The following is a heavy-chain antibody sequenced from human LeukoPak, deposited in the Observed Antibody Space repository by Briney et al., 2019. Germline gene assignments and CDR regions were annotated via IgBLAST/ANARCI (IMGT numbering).Heavy chain of an antibody. CDR1: GFTFSGYS. J-gene: IGHJ4*02. Sequence: GGSLRLSCAASGFTFSGYSMNWVRQAPGKGLEWVSSISSSSSYIYYADSVKGRFTISRDNAENSLYLQMNSLRAEDTAVYYCARDFYYDSSGYYYNWGQGTLVTVSS. CDR3: ARDFYYDSSGYYYN. D-gene: IGHD3-22*01. V-gene: IGHV3-21*01. CDR2: ISSSSSYI.